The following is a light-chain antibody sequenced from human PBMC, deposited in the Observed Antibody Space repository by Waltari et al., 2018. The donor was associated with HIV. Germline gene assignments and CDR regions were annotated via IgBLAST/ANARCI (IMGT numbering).Light chain of an antibody. CDR3: ALYMGSGIWV. J-gene: IGLJ3*02. CDR1: SGSVSTSYY. V-gene: IGLV8-61*01. CDR2: NTN. Sequence: QTVVTQEPSFSVSPGGTVTLTCGLTSGSVSTSYYSSCYHQTPGQAPRTLIYNTNTRSYGVPDRFSGSIRGKKAALTIPGAQAEDESDYHCALYMGSGIWVFGGGTKLTV.